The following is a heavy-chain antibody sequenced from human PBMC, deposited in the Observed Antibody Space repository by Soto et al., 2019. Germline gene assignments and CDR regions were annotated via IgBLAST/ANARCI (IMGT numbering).Heavy chain of an antibody. J-gene: IGHJ4*02. D-gene: IGHD1-1*01. CDR1: GYTFTSYG. CDR3: ARGRYGDY. CDR2: ISAHNGNT. V-gene: IGHV1-18*01. Sequence: QVHLVQSGAEVKKPGASVKVSCKASGYTFTSYGITWVRQAPGQGLEWMGWISAHNGNTDYAQKLQGRVIVSRDTSTSTGYMELRSLRSDDTAVYYCARGRYGDYWGQGALVTFSS.